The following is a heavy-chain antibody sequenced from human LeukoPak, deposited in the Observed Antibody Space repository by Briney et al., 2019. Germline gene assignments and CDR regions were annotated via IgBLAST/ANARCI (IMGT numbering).Heavy chain of an antibody. CDR2: MNPNGGNT. J-gene: IGHJ5*02. D-gene: IGHD3-10*01. V-gene: IGHV1-8*01. CDR3: ARGPYYGSGSTLGHWFDP. CDR1: GYTFTSYD. Sequence: PGASVKVSCKASGYTFTSYDINWVRQATGQGLEWMGWMNPNGGNTGYAQKFQGRVTMTRNTSISTAYMELSSLRSEDTAVYYCARGPYYGSGSTLGHWFDPWGQGTLVTVSS.